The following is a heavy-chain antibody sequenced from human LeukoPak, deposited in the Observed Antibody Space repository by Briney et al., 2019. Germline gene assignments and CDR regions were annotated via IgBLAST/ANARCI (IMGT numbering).Heavy chain of an antibody. D-gene: IGHD6-19*01. V-gene: IGHV3-11*01. CDR2: ISGSGTTI. CDR1: GFRFTDYY. CDR3: AREAVSGSFDY. Sequence: LGGSLRLSCAASGFRFTDYYMTWIRQAPGKGLEWISYISGSGTTIHSADSVQGRFAISRDNAKNSLYLQMNSVRAEDTAVYYCAREAVSGSFDYWGQGTLVTVSS. J-gene: IGHJ4*02.